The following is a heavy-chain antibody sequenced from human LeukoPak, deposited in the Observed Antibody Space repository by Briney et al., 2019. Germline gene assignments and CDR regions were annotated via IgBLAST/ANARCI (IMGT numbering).Heavy chain of an antibody. Sequence: GGSLRLSCAASGFTFSSYEMNWVRQAPGKGLEWVSYISSSGSTIYYADSVKGRFTISRDNSKNTVYLQMSSLRAEDTAVYYCAKEGDCSTTSYLTGGLDVWGKGTTVTVSS. V-gene: IGHV3-48*03. D-gene: IGHD2-2*01. CDR1: GFTFSSYE. CDR2: ISSSGSTI. CDR3: AKEGDCSTTSYLTGGLDV. J-gene: IGHJ6*04.